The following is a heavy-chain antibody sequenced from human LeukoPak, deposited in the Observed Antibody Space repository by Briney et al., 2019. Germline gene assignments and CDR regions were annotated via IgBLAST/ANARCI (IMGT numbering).Heavy chain of an antibody. CDR1: GFTFSNYY. CDR3: VRQEPYGGKTFDP. CDR2: ISSSGNTM. Sequence: GGSLRLSCAASGFTFSNYYMNWVRQAPGKGLEWISYISSSGNTMYYADSVRGRFTISRDNAKNSLYLQMNRLRAEDTAVYYCVRQEPYGGKTFDPWGQGTLVTVSS. D-gene: IGHD4-23*01. J-gene: IGHJ5*02. V-gene: IGHV3-48*01.